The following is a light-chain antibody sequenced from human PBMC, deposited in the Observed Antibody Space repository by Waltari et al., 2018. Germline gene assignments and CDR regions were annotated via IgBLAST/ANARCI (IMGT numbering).Light chain of an antibody. Sequence: EVVLTQSPATLSLSPGERATLSCRASQGVSIYLVWYRQKPGQPPRLLINDATKRATGIPARFSGSGSGTDFTLTISSLEPEDFAVYYCQQRSKWPWTFGQGTKVEF. J-gene: IGKJ1*01. CDR2: DAT. CDR1: QGVSIY. CDR3: QQRSKWPWT. V-gene: IGKV3D-11*01.